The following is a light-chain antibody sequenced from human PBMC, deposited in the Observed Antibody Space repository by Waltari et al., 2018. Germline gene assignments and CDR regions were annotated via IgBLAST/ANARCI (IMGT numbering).Light chain of an antibody. CDR3: QQYNNWET. J-gene: IGKJ1*01. CDR1: QSVSSN. V-gene: IGKV3-15*01. CDR2: GAS. Sequence: EIVMTQSPATLSVSPGERAPPSCRASQSVSSNLAWYQQKPGQAPRLLIYGASTRATGIPARFSGSGSGTEFTLTISSLQSEDFAVYYCQQYNNWETFGQGTKVEIK.